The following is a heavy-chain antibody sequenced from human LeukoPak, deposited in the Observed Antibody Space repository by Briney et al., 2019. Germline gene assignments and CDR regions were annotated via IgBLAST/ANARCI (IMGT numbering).Heavy chain of an antibody. CDR1: GFTFSSYG. CDR3: AKDRVPGGYYDFWGGYYSDFDY. J-gene: IGHJ4*02. Sequence: QPGRSLRLSCAASGFTFSSYGMHWVRQAPGKGLEWVAVIWYDGSNKYYADSVKGRFTISRDNSKNTLYLQMNSLRAEDTAVYYCAKDRVPGGYYDFWGGYYSDFDYWGQGTLVTVSS. D-gene: IGHD3-3*01. CDR2: IWYDGSNK. V-gene: IGHV3-33*06.